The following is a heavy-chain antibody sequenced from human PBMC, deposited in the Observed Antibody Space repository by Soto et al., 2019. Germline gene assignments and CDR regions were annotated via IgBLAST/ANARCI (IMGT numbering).Heavy chain of an antibody. CDR1: GYSFTTYW. CDR2: IYPSDSDT. D-gene: IGHD3-22*01. J-gene: IGHJ4*02. CDR3: ADPGESSAYSSLYNY. Sequence: GESLKISCNGSGYSFTTYWIGWVRQMPGKGLDWMGIIYPSDSDTRYSPSFQGQVTISADKSISTAYLQWSSLKASDTAMYYCADPGESSAYSSLYNYWGQGTLVTVSS. V-gene: IGHV5-51*01.